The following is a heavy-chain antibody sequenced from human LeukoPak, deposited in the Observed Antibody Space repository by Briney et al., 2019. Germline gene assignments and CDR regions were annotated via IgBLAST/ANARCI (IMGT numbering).Heavy chain of an antibody. CDR1: GGSISSGGYY. D-gene: IGHD6-19*01. CDR2: IYHSGST. J-gene: IGHJ4*02. CDR3: ARLEQWLAYFDY. V-gene: IGHV4-30-2*01. Sequence: KPSETLSLTCTVSGGSISSGGYYWSWLRQPPGKGLEWIGYIYHSGSTYYNPSLKSRVTISVDRSKNQFSLKLSSVTAADTAVYYCARLEQWLAYFDYWGQGTLVTVSS.